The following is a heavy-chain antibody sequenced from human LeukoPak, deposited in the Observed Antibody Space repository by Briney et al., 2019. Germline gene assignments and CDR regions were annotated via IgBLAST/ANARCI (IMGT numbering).Heavy chain of an antibody. CDR2: ISYDGSNK. D-gene: IGHD3-10*01. V-gene: IGHV3-30*18. CDR1: GFTFSSYG. Sequence: PGRSLGLSCAASGFTFSSYGMHWVRQAPGKGLEWVAVISYDGSNKYYADSVKGRFTISRDNSKNTLYLQMNSLRAEDTAVYYCAKVYGSGPPVYYYYYGMDVWGQGTTVTVSS. J-gene: IGHJ6*02. CDR3: AKVYGSGPPVYYYYYGMDV.